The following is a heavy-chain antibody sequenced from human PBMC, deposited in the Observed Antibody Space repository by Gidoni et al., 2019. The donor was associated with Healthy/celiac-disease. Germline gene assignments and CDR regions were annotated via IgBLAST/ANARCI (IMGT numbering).Heavy chain of an antibody. J-gene: IGHJ6*02. CDR3: ARVSGSSRNYYYYGMDV. V-gene: IGHV3-53*01. Sequence: VQLVESGGGSIQPGGSLRLSCAASGFTVSSNYMSWVHQAPWKGLEWVAVIYSGGSTYYADSVKDRFTISRDNSKNTLYLQMNSLRAEDTAVYYCARVSGSSRNYYYYGMDVWGQGTTVTVSS. CDR2: IYSGGST. CDR1: GFTVSSNY. D-gene: IGHD1-26*01.